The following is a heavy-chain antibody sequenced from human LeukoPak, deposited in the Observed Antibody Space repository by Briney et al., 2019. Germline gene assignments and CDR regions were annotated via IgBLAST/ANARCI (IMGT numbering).Heavy chain of an antibody. CDR1: GFNFRDYY. Sequence: PGGSLRLSCAASGFNFRDYYMSWISQAPGKGLEYISYSSGSGSTIYYADSVKGRVTISRDNAKNSLSLQMNSLRAEDTAVYFCARYYYDSSGYYYFDYWGQGTLVTVSS. CDR2: SSGSGSTI. D-gene: IGHD3-22*01. CDR3: ARYYYDSSGYYYFDY. V-gene: IGHV3-11*01. J-gene: IGHJ4*02.